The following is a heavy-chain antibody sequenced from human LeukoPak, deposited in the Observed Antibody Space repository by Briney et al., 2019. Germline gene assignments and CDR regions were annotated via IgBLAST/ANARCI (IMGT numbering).Heavy chain of an antibody. Sequence: SETLSLTCAVYGESFSAFSWNWLRQSPGRGLEWIGEISHRGRTTYNPSLNSRVIISVDESKNQFSLNLTSVTAADTAVYYCARGMVVKFPYMDVWGQGATVTVSS. D-gene: IGHD3-22*01. V-gene: IGHV4-34*01. CDR1: GESFSAFS. CDR2: ISHRGRT. J-gene: IGHJ6*03. CDR3: ARGMVVKFPYMDV.